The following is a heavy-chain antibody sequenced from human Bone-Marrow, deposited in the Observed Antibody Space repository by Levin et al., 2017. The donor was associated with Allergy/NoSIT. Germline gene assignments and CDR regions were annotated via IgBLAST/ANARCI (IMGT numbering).Heavy chain of an antibody. CDR3: ATEDAGSSWSTFDY. CDR2: LFSGGFT. D-gene: IGHD6-13*01. CDR1: GFSFSDTY. Sequence: GESLKISCAASGFSFSDTYMAWVRQAPGKGLEWVSTLFSGGFTYYADSLKGRFTISRDNSENTLYLQMHSLRAEDTAVYYCATEDAGSSWSTFDYWGQGALVTVSS. V-gene: IGHV3-53*01. J-gene: IGHJ4*02.